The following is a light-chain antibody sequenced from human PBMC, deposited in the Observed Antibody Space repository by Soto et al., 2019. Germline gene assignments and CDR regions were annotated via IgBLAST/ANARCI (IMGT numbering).Light chain of an antibody. Sequence: QSALTQPASVSGSPGQSTTISCTGTSSDVGHPYNYVSWYQQYPGKAPKLLIFKVNNRPSGISGRFSGSKSGNTASLTISGLQAEDEGDYYCSSYTITSTLVIFGGGTKVTVL. CDR1: SSDVGHPYNY. J-gene: IGLJ2*01. V-gene: IGLV2-14*01. CDR3: SSYTITSTLVI. CDR2: KVN.